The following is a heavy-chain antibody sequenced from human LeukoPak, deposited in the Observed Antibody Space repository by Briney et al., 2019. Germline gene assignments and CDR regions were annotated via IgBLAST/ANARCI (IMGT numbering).Heavy chain of an antibody. V-gene: IGHV5-51*01. CDR1: GYSFTSYW. D-gene: IGHD1-26*01. Sequence: GESLKTSCKGYGYSFTSYWIGWVRQMPGKGLEWMGIIYPGDSDTRYSPSFQGQVTISVDKSINTAYLQWSSLKASDTAMFYCARSASGSQYYFDYWGQGTLVTVSS. CDR3: ARSASGSQYYFDY. J-gene: IGHJ4*02. CDR2: IYPGDSDT.